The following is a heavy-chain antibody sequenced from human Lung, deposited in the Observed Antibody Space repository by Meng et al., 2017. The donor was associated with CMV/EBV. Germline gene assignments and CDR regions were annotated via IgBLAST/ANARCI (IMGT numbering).Heavy chain of an antibody. CDR1: GGSFSGYY. D-gene: IGHD3-10*01. CDR3: ARSKRNNYYGSGSYSKNYGMDV. CDR2: INHSGST. J-gene: IGHJ6*02. V-gene: IGHV4-34*01. Sequence: SETLSLXCAVYGGSFSGYYWSWIRQPPGKGLEWIGEINHSGSTNYNPSLKSRVTISVDTSKNQFSLKLSSVTAADTAVYYCARSKRNNYYGSGSYSKNYGMDVWXQGTXVTVSS.